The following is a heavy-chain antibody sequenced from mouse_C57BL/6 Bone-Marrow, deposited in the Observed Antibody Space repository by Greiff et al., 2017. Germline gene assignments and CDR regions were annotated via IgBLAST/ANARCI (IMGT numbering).Heavy chain of an antibody. CDR2: IDPANGNT. D-gene: IGHD1-1*01. Sequence: VQLKESVAELVRPGASVKLSCTASGFNIKNTYMHWVKQRPEQGLEWIGRIDPANGNTKYAPKFQGKATITADTSSNTAYLQLSSLTSEDTAIYYCARDRYYGSLPWFAYWGQGTLVTVSA. CDR1: GFNIKNTY. V-gene: IGHV14-3*01. J-gene: IGHJ3*01. CDR3: ARDRYYGSLPWFAY.